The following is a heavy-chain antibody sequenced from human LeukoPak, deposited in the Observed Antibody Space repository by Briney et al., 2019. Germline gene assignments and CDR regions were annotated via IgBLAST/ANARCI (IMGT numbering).Heavy chain of an antibody. V-gene: IGHV1-69*04. D-gene: IGHD1-26*01. CDR2: IIPILGIA. CDR3: ARLYSGSYYYFDY. CDR1: GGTFSSYA. Sequence: GSSVTVSCKASGGTFSSYAISWVRQAPGQGLEWMGRIIPILGIANYAQKLQGRVTITADKSTSTAYMELSSLRSEDTAVYYCARLYSGSYYYFDYWGQGTLVTVSS. J-gene: IGHJ4*02.